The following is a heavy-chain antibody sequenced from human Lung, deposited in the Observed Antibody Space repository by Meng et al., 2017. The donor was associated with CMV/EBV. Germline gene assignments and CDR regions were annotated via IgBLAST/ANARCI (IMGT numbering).Heavy chain of an antibody. Sequence: ASXXVSXKASGYTLSHYWMHWVRQAAGQGLEWVGIINPSGGSTTYAQKFQGRVVLTRDTSTSTVYMDLSSLRSEDRDVYYCARSGSTTSQQPEYFDLWGRGT. V-gene: IGHV1-46*01. J-gene: IGHJ2*01. CDR3: ARSGSTTSQQPEYFDL. D-gene: IGHD2-2*01. CDR1: GYTLSHYW. CDR2: INPSGGST.